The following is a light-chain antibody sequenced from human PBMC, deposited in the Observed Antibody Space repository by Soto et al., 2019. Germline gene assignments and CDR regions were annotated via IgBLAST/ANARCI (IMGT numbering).Light chain of an antibody. J-gene: IGKJ1*01. V-gene: IGKV1-5*03. CDR3: QHYNSYSEA. CDR1: QTISSW. CDR2: KAS. Sequence: DIQLTPSPSTLSACXXDRVTITRRCSQTISSWLAWYQQKPGKAPKXXIYKASTLKSGVPSRFSGSGSGTEFTLTISSLQPDDFATYYCQHYNSYSEAFGQGTKVDIK.